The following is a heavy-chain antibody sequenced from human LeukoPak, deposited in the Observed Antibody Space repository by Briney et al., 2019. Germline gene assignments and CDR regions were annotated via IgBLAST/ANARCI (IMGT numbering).Heavy chain of an antibody. CDR3: ARGRDLFDS. Sequence: GGSLRLSCVASGFTFNTYSMNWFRQAPGKGLEWISYISSSSATIYYADSVKGRFTISRDNAKKSLYLQMNSLRAEDTAVYYCARGRDLFDSWGQGTLVIVSS. V-gene: IGHV3-48*04. J-gene: IGHJ4*02. CDR2: ISSSSATI. CDR1: GFTFNTYS.